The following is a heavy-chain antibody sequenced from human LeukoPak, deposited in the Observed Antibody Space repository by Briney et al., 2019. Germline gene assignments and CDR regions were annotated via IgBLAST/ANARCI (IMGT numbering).Heavy chain of an antibody. J-gene: IGHJ1*01. V-gene: IGHV3-23*01. CDR3: AIMHGYYDGSGYWVQ. CDR1: GFTFGSYG. CDR2: ITPNADRT. D-gene: IGHD3-22*01. Sequence: GGSLRLSRAASGFTFGSYGMSWVRQAPGKGLEWVSFITPNADRTSYADSVEGRFTISRDNPRNTLYMQMNSLRDEDTALYYCAIMHGYYDGSGYWVQWGQGTVVTVSS.